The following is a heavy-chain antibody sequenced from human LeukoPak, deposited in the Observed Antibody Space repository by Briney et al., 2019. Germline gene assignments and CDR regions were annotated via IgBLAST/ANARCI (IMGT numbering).Heavy chain of an antibody. CDR3: AKESNAFDV. Sequence: GGSLRLSCAASGFTFSTFHMHWVRQAPGKGLEWVAPITDDGSDKYYADSVKGRFTVSSDNSKSTLFLQMNSLRAEDTAVYYCAKESNAFDVWGQGTMVTVSS. J-gene: IGHJ3*01. CDR1: GFTFSTFH. V-gene: IGHV3-30*18. CDR2: ITDDGSDK.